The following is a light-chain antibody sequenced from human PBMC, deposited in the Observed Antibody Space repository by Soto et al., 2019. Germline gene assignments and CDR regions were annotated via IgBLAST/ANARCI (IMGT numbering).Light chain of an antibody. J-gene: IGKJ4*01. CDR1: QSVFKN. CDR2: GAS. CDR3: QEYNDWPPELT. Sequence: EIVMTQSPATLSVSPGEGATLSCRASQSVFKNLAWYQHRPGQPPSLLVYGASTRATGIPARFSGSGAGTACTHTSTSLQPDDCAVEDGQEYNDWPPELTFGGGTKVEIK. V-gene: IGKV3D-15*01.